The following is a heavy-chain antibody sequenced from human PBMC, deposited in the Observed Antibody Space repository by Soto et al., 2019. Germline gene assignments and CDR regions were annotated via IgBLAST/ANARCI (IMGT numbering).Heavy chain of an antibody. Sequence: QLQLQESGPGLVKPSETLSLTCTVSGASVSTSTDYWGWIRQPPGKGLEWIGSIYYSGSTYYNPSLKGRATISVASSKTQFSLNLNSVTAADTAVYYCARPASGGLVPFDCWGQGTLVTVSS. CDR1: GASVSTSTDY. J-gene: IGHJ4*02. V-gene: IGHV4-39*01. CDR3: ARPASGGLVPFDC. CDR2: IYYSGST. D-gene: IGHD6-6*01.